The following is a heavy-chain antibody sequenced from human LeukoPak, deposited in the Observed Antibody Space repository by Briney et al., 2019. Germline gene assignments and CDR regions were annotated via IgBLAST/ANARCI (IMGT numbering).Heavy chain of an antibody. CDR3: ARDHNYAFDN. CDR1: GFTFSDYS. Sequence: PGRSLRLSCAASGFTFSDYSMNWVRQAPGKGLGWISWIGISSGNTKYADSVKGRFTISGDNAKNSLYLQMNSLRVEDTAVYYCARDHNYAFDNWGQGTLVTVSS. V-gene: IGHV3-48*04. CDR2: IGISSGNT. D-gene: IGHD1-1*01. J-gene: IGHJ4*02.